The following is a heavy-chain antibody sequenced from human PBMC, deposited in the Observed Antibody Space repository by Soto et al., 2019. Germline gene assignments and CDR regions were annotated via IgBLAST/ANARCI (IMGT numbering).Heavy chain of an antibody. V-gene: IGHV3-9*01. CDR3: VKGFSLTFDYHSGTFGSY. D-gene: IGHD3-10*01. CDR2: ISWNSDTI. CDR1: GFTFDDYA. J-gene: IGHJ4*02. Sequence: EVQLVESGGGLVQPGRSLRLSCAASGFTFDDYAMHWVRQAPGKGLEWVSGISWNSDTIAYADSVKGRFTISRDNAENSLSLQMTSLRAEDTALYYCVKGFSLTFDYHSGTFGSYWGQGTLVTVSS.